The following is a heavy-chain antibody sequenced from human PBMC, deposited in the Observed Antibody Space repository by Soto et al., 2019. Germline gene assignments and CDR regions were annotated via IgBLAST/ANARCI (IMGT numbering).Heavy chain of an antibody. J-gene: IGHJ6*02. Sequence: PGGSLRLSCAASGFTFSSYAMSWVLQAPGKGLEWVAAISGSGGSTYYADSVKGRFTISRDNSKNTLYLQMNSLRAEDTAVYYCAKDLLRGSSSPQRTYYYYYGMDVWGQGTTVTVSS. CDR3: AKDLLRGSSSPQRTYYYYYGMDV. CDR2: ISGSGGST. D-gene: IGHD6-6*01. CDR1: GFTFSSYA. V-gene: IGHV3-23*01.